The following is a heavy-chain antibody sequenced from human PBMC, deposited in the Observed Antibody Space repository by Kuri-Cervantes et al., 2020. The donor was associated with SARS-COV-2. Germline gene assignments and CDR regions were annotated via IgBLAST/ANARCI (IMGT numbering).Heavy chain of an antibody. V-gene: IGHV3-74*01. CDR1: GITFSRYS. Sequence: GESLKISCAASGITFSRYSMNWVRQAPGKGLVWVSRINSDGSSTSYADSVKGRFTISRDNAKNTLYLQMNSLRAEDTAVYYCARDLTLGYCSGGSCYYYYYGMDVWGQGTTVTVSS. CDR2: INSDGSST. CDR3: ARDLTLGYCSGGSCYYYYYGMDV. J-gene: IGHJ6*02. D-gene: IGHD2-15*01.